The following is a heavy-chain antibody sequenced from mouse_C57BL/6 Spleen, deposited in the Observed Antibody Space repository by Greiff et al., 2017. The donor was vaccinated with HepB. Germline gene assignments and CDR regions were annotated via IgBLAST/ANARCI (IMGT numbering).Heavy chain of an antibody. CDR2: IYPRSGNT. J-gene: IGHJ4*01. Sequence: VQLQQSGAELARPGASVKLSCKASGYTFTSYGISWVKQRTGQGLEWIGEIYPRSGNTYYNEKFKGKATLTADKSSSTAYMELRSLTSEDSAVYFCARSGGSREYYAMDYWGQGTSVTVSS. CDR1: GYTFTSYG. D-gene: IGHD1-1*01. V-gene: IGHV1-81*01. CDR3: ARSGGSREYYAMDY.